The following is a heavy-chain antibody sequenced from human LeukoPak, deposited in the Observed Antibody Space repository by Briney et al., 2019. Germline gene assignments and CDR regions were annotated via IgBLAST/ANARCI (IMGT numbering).Heavy chain of an antibody. CDR3: AKDSGSYYTSDY. V-gene: IGHV3-30*02. CDR2: IRYDGSNK. Sequence: GGSLRLSCAASAFTFNNYDMHWVRQAPGKGLEWVAFIRYDGSNKYYADFVEGRFTISRGSSKNTLYLLMNSLRAEDTAVYYCAKDSGSYYTSDYWGQGTLVTVSS. D-gene: IGHD3-10*01. CDR1: AFTFNNYD. J-gene: IGHJ4*02.